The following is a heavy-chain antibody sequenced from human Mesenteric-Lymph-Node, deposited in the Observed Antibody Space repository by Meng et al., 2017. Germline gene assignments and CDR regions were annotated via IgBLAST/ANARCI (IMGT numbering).Heavy chain of an antibody. CDR3: ANTYCTGDGCDRNSET. D-gene: IGHD2-8*02. Sequence: GESLKTSCAASGFTFSSYTMTCVRQAPGKGLEWVSSITYTGSRTYYADSVKGRFTISRDNSKNTVYLQMNSLRTDDTAVYYWANTYCTGDGCDRNSETWGQGTLVTVSS. J-gene: IGHJ5*02. CDR2: ITYTGSRT. CDR1: GFTFSSYT. V-gene: IGHV3-23*01.